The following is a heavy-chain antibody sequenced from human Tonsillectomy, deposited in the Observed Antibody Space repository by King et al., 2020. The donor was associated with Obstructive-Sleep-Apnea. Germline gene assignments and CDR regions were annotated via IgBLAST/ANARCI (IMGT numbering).Heavy chain of an antibody. CDR2: IEDNGREK. CDR1: GFTFSSSW. Sequence: DVQLVESGGGLVQPGGSLRLSCVVSGFTFSSSWMAWVRQAPGKGLEWVANIEDNGREKSYVDSVRGRYTISRDNAKNSLFLQMTNLRAEDTAVYYCARHQDWKFDYWGQGTLVTVSS. D-gene: IGHD1-1*01. J-gene: IGHJ4*02. V-gene: IGHV3-7*03. CDR3: ARHQDWKFDY.